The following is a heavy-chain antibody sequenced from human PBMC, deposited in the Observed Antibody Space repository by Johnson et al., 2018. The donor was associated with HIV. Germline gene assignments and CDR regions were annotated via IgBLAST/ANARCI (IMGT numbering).Heavy chain of an antibody. CDR2: ISYDGSNK. J-gene: IGHJ3*02. V-gene: IGHV3-30-3*01. Sequence: QVQLVESGGGLAQPGRSLRLSCAASGFTFSSYAMHWVRQAPGKGLEWVAVISYDGSNKYYAESLKGRISISRDNSMNTLYLQMNSLRAEDTAVYYCARSTGPYSTYYYDSPDPDAFDIWDQGTMVTVSS. CDR3: ARSTGPYSTYYYDSPDPDAFDI. D-gene: IGHD3-22*01. CDR1: GFTFSSYA.